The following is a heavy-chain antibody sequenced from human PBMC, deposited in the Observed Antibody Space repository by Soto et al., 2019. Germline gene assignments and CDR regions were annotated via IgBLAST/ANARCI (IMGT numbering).Heavy chain of an antibody. D-gene: IGHD3-16*01. V-gene: IGHV2-5*02. J-gene: IGHJ4*02. CDR1: GFSLSTSGVG. CDR3: AHSTELCWSPTTFDY. Sequence: QITLKESGPTLVKPTQTLTLTCTFSGFSLSTSGVGVGWIRQPPGKALEWLALIYWDDDKRYSPSLKSRLTITKDTSKNQVVLTITNMDPVDTATYYCAHSTELCWSPTTFDYWGQGTLVTVSS. CDR2: IYWDDDK.